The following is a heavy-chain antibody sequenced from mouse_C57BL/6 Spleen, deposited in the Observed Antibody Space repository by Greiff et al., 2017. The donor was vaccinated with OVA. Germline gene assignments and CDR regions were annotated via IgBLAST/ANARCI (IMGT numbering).Heavy chain of an antibody. V-gene: IGHV1-69*01. J-gene: IGHJ4*01. Sequence: QVQLQQPGAELVMPGASVKLSCKASGYTFTSYWMHWVKQRPGQGLEWIGEIDPSDSYTNYNQKFKGKSTLTVDKSSSTAYMQLSSLTSEDSAVYYCARYVSYAMDYWGQGTSVTVSS. CDR1: GYTFTSYW. D-gene: IGHD6-2*01. CDR3: ARYVSYAMDY. CDR2: IDPSDSYT.